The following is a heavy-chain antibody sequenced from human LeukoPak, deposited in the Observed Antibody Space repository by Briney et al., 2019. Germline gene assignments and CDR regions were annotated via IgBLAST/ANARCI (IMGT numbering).Heavy chain of an antibody. D-gene: IGHD6-13*01. CDR1: GLTVSSNY. Sequence: GGSLRLSCAASGLTVSSNYMSWVRQAPGKGLERVSVIYSGGRTYYADSVKGRFSISRDNSKNTLYLQMNSLRAEDTAVYYCASIVAAGKGYFDYWGQGTLVTVSS. CDR3: ASIVAAGKGYFDY. V-gene: IGHV3-66*01. CDR2: IYSGGRT. J-gene: IGHJ4*02.